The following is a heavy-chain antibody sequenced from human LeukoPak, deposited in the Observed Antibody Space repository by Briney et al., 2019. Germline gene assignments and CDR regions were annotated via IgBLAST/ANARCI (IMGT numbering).Heavy chain of an antibody. CDR1: GFTFDSYS. CDR3: ARDPSYSGSYSDY. D-gene: IGHD1-26*01. V-gene: IGHV3-74*01. Sequence: GGSLRLSCAASGFTFDSYSMSWVRQAPGKGLVWVSRINTDGSSTSYADSVKGRFTISRDNAKNTLYLQMNSLRAEDTAVYYCARDPSYSGSYSDYWGQGTLVTVSS. CDR2: INTDGSST. J-gene: IGHJ4*02.